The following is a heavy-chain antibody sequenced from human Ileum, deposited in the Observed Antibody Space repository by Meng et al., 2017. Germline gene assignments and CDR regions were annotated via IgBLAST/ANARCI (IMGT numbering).Heavy chain of an antibody. CDR3: ARGTGDIRVGFDY. Sequence: VHLQESGPGLVKPSGPLSVTCTVFGASIICVNWWTWVRQTPGKGLEWIGEIHHSGSTNSIPSLKSRVTLSVDKSKNQFSLSMTSVTAADTAVYYCARGTGDIRVGFDYWGQGTLVTVSS. J-gene: IGHJ4*02. CDR1: GASIICVNW. CDR2: IHHSGST. D-gene: IGHD7-27*01. V-gene: IGHV4-4*02.